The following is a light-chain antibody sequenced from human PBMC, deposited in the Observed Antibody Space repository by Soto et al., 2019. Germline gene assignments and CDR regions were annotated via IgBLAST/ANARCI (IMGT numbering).Light chain of an antibody. CDR2: DAS. CDR1: QSVSSY. Sequence: EIVLTQSPATLSLSPGERATLSCRASQSVSSYLAWYQQKPGQAPRLLIYDASNRASGLPARFSCSGSGTDFTLSISGLEPEDFAVYYCQQRSNWPPWTFGQGTKVEIK. J-gene: IGKJ1*01. CDR3: QQRSNWPPWT. V-gene: IGKV3-11*01.